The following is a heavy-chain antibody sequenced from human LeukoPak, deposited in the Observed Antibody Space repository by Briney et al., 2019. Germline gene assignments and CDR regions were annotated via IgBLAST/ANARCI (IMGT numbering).Heavy chain of an antibody. Sequence: GASVKVSCNASGYTFTSYDINWVRQATGQGLEWMGWMNPNSGNAGYAQKFQGRVTITRNTSISTAYMELSSLRSEDTAVYYCARGLYYYGSGSYYKYNWFDPWGQGTLVTVSS. J-gene: IGHJ5*02. CDR1: GYTFTSYD. V-gene: IGHV1-8*03. CDR3: ARGLYYYGSGSYYKYNWFDP. D-gene: IGHD3-10*01. CDR2: MNPNSGNA.